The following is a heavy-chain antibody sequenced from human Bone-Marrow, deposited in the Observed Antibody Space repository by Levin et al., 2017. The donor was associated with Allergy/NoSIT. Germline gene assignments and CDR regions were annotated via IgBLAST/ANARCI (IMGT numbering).Heavy chain of an antibody. J-gene: IGHJ4*02. Sequence: PGGSLRLSCAASGFTFSSYGMHWVRQAPGKGLEWVAVISYDGSNKYYADSVKGRFTISRDNSKNTLYLQMNSLRAEDTAVYYCAKDRRITVTTLGFDYWGQGTLVTVSS. D-gene: IGHD4-17*01. CDR2: ISYDGSNK. V-gene: IGHV3-30*18. CDR1: GFTFSSYG. CDR3: AKDRRITVTTLGFDY.